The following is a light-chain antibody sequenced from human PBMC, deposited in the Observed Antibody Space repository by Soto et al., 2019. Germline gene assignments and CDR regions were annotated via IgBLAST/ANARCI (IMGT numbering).Light chain of an antibody. CDR3: QQRSKWPPFT. J-gene: IGKJ3*01. CDR1: QTVSSY. Sequence: EIVLTQSPATLSLSPGERATLSCRASQTVSSYLAWYQQKPGQAPRLLIYDASNRATGIPARFSGSGSGTDFTLTISSLEPEDFAVYYCQQRSKWPPFTFGPGTKVEIK. CDR2: DAS. V-gene: IGKV3-11*01.